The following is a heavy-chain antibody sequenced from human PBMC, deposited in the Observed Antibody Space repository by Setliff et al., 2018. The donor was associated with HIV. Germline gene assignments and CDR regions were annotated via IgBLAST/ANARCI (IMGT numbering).Heavy chain of an antibody. V-gene: IGHV3-49*04. J-gene: IGHJ4*02. CDR3: TRDGAYHNFWSGYFFVY. Sequence: LRLSCTASGFIFGDYSMTWVRQAPGKGLEWIGFIRNKAYAGTTGYAASVKGRFTISRDDSKNTTYLQMNSLRTEDTAIYYCTRDGAYHNFWSGYFFVYWGPGALVTVSS. D-gene: IGHD3-3*01. CDR1: GFIFGDYS. CDR2: IRNKAYAGTT.